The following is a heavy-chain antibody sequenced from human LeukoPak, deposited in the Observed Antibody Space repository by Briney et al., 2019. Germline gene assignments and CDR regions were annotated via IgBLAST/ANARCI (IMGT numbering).Heavy chain of an antibody. CDR2: IKQDGSEK. CDR3: ARDPDNYGGNGGFDY. CDR1: GFTFSSYA. J-gene: IGHJ4*02. V-gene: IGHV3-7*01. Sequence: GGSLRLSCAVSGFTFSSYAMSWVRQAPGKGLEWVANIKQDGSEKYYVDSVKGRFTISRDNAKNSLFLQMNSLRVEDTAVYYCARDPDNYGGNGGFDYWGQGTLVTVSS. D-gene: IGHD4-23*01.